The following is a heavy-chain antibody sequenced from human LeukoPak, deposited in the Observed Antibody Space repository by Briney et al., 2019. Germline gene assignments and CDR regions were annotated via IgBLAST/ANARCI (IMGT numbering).Heavy chain of an antibody. CDR3: ARDNRAVPGSLDY. D-gene: IGHD6-19*01. CDR2: INSDGSSS. V-gene: IGHV3-74*01. CDR1: GFTFSSYW. Sequence: PGGSLRLSCAASGFTFSSYWMHWVRQAPGKGLVWVSRINSDGSSSSYADSVKGRFTIFRDNDKNTLYLKMNSQSAEDTAVYYCARDNRAVPGSLDYGGQGTLVTVSS. J-gene: IGHJ4*02.